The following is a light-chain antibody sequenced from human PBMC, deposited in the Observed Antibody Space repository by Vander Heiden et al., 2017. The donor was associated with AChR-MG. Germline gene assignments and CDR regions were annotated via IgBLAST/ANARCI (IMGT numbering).Light chain of an antibody. CDR1: QGRRSY. Sequence: ALRITQSPSSPSASTGDRVTITWRASQGRRSYLAWYQQKPGKAPKLLSYAASTLQSGVPSRCGGSGAGTDFTLTISCLQSEDFATYYCQQDDSYPITFGPGTKVDIK. J-gene: IGKJ3*01. CDR2: AAS. CDR3: QQDDSYPIT. V-gene: IGKV1-8*01.